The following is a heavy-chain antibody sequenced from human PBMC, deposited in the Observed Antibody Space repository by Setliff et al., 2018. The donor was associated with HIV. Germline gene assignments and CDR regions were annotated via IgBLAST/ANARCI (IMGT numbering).Heavy chain of an antibody. Sequence: GGSLRLSCAASGFTFSNYGMHWVRQAPGKGLEWVAVIWYDANNKYYADSVKGRFTISRDNSKNTLYLQMNSLRAADTAVYYCARNSKNWNYPVEYYDYYMDVWGTGTTVTVSS. J-gene: IGHJ6*03. V-gene: IGHV3-33*01. CDR1: GFTFSNYG. D-gene: IGHD1-7*01. CDR3: ARNSKNWNYPVEYYDYYMDV. CDR2: IWYDANNK.